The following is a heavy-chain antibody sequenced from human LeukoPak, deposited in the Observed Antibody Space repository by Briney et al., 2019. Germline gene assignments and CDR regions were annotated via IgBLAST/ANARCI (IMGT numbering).Heavy chain of an antibody. CDR1: GGTLSSYA. V-gene: IGHV1-69*01. J-gene: IGHJ6*04. Sequence: SVKVSCKASGGTLSSYAISWVRQAPGQGLEWMGGIIPIFGTANYAQKFQGRVTITADESTSTAYMELSSLRSEDTAVYYCAREGVAAAGRGVYYYGMDVWGKGTTVTVSS. CDR3: AREGVAAAGRGVYYYGMDV. CDR2: IIPIFGTA. D-gene: IGHD6-13*01.